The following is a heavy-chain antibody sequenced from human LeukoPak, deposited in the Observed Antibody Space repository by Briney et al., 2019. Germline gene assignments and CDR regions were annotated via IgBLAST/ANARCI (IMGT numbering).Heavy chain of an antibody. CDR3: ARPSYGYYYYGMDV. Sequence: SETLSLTCAVYGGSFSGYYWSWIRQPPGKGLEWIGEINHSGSTNYNPSLKSRVTISVDTSKNQFSLKLSSVTAADTAVYYCARPSYGYYYYGMDVWGQGTRSPSP. CDR2: INHSGST. D-gene: IGHD5-18*01. J-gene: IGHJ6*02. CDR1: GGSFSGYY. V-gene: IGHV4-34*01.